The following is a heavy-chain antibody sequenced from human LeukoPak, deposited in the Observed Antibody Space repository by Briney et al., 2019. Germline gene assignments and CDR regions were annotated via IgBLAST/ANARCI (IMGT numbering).Heavy chain of an antibody. V-gene: IGHV3-21*04. J-gene: IGHJ4*02. CDR3: AKDSHFDY. CDR2: ISGSSSYI. Sequence: GGSLRLSCAASGFTFSSYSMNWVRQAPGKGLEWVSSISGSSSYIYYADSVKGRFTISRHNAKNSLYLQMNSLRAEDTAVYYCAKDSHFDYWGQGTLVTVSS. CDR1: GFTFSSYS.